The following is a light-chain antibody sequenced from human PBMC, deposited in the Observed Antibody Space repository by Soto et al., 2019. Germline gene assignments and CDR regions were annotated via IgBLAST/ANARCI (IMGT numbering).Light chain of an antibody. J-gene: IGKJ1*01. CDR2: GVS. CDR1: QSVSSN. CDR3: QHYNNWPPRT. V-gene: IGKV3-15*01. Sequence: EIVLTQSQATLSVSPGERATLSCRASQSVSSNLAWYQQKPGQAPRLLIYGVSTRATGIPARFSGSGSGTEFTLTISGLQSEDFAVYYCQHYNNWPPRTFGQVTKVEI.